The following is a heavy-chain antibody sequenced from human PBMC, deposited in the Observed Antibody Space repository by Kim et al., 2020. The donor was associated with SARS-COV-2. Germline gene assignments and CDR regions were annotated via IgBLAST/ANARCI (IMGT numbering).Heavy chain of an antibody. D-gene: IGHD3-16*01. V-gene: IGHV4-39*01. Sequence: PAIKSRVTISENTSKNQFSLKLSSVTAADTAVYCCARHYDSVGAPGAFDIWGQGTMVTVSS. J-gene: IGHJ3*02. CDR3: ARHYDSVGAPGAFDI.